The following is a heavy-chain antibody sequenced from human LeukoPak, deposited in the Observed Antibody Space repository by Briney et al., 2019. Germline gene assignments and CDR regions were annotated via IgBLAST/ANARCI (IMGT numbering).Heavy chain of an antibody. CDR1: GFTFSSYG. CDR3: AKALGGIYSSSWYGY. D-gene: IGHD6-13*01. V-gene: IGHV3-23*01. J-gene: IGHJ4*02. CDR2: ISGSGGST. Sequence: GGSLRLSCAASGFTFSSYGMSWVRQAPGKGLEWVSAISGSGGSTYYADSVKGRFTISRDNSKNTLYLQMNSLRAEDMAVYYCAKALGGIYSSSWYGYWGQGTLVNVSS.